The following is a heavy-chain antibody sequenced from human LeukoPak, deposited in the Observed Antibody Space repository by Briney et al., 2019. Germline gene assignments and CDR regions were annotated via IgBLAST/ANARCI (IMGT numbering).Heavy chain of an antibody. CDR1: GYTFTSYG. D-gene: IGHD3-10*01. CDR3: ARVKSITMVRGVRPPDY. CDR2: ISAYNGNT. Sequence: ASVKVSCKASGYTFTSYGISWVRQAPGQGLEWMEWISAYNGNTNYAQKLQGRVTMTTDTSTSTAYMELRSLRSDDTAVYYCARVKSITMVRGVRPPDYWGQGTLVTVSS. J-gene: IGHJ4*02. V-gene: IGHV1-18*01.